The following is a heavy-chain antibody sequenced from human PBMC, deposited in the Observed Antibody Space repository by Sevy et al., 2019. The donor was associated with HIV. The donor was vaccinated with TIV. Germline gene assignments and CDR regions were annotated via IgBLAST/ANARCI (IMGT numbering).Heavy chain of an antibody. D-gene: IGHD3-3*01. Sequence: GGSLRLSCAASGFTFDDYAMHWVRQAPGKGLEWVSGISWNSGSIGYADSVRGRFTSSRDNAKNSLYLQMNSLRAEDTALYYCAKDQGPKYYDFWSGYYIGGDYYYCGMDVWGQGTTVTVSS. CDR2: ISWNSGSI. J-gene: IGHJ6*02. V-gene: IGHV3-9*01. CDR3: AKDQGPKYYDFWSGYYIGGDYYYCGMDV. CDR1: GFTFDDYA.